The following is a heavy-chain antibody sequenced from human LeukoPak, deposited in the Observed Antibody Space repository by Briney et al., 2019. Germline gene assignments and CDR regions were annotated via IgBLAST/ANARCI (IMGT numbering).Heavy chain of an antibody. CDR2: ISWDGGST. CDR3: AKDMARLRLGELSADY. J-gene: IGHJ4*02. CDR1: GFTFDDYA. V-gene: IGHV3-43D*03. Sequence: PGGSLRLSCAASGFTFDDYAMHWVRQAPGKGLEWVSLISWDGGSTYYADSVKGRFTISRDNSKNSLYLQMNSLRAEDTALYYCAKDMARLRLGELSADYWGQGTLVTVSS. D-gene: IGHD3-16*02.